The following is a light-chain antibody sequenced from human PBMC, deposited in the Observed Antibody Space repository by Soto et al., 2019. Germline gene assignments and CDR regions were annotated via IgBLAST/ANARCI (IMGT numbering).Light chain of an antibody. Sequence: DIQMTQSPSSLSASVGDRVTLTCRASQSIDTYLNWYQQKPGKAPNLLIYTASSLQSGVPSRFSGSGSGTDFTLTISSLQPEDFATYFCQQSYTTPVTFGQGTGLEIK. CDR2: TAS. CDR3: QQSYTTPVT. CDR1: QSIDTY. V-gene: IGKV1-39*01. J-gene: IGKJ2*01.